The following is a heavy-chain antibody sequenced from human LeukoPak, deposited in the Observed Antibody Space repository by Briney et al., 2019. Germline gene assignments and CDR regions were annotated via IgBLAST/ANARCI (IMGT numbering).Heavy chain of an antibody. CDR2: ISYDGSNK. Sequence: GGSLRLSCAASGFTFSSYAMHWVRQAPGKGLEWVAVISYDGSNKYYADSVKGRFTISRDNSKNTLYLQMNSLRAEDTAVYYCAKHGKDTIFAQDYWGQGTLVTVSS. CDR1: GFTFSSYA. J-gene: IGHJ4*02. V-gene: IGHV3-30-3*02. CDR3: AKHGKDTIFAQDY. D-gene: IGHD3-3*01.